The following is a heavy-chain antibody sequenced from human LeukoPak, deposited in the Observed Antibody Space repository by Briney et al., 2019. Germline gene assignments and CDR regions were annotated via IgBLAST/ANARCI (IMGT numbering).Heavy chain of an antibody. CDR3: SQGYFEPFDH. Sequence: SETLSLTCNVSGVSVSTSHWNWIRQRPGKGLEWIGCLSYTGKTDYNPSLKSRVSISLGSSNNHFSLKLTSVTAADTAVYYCSQGYFEPFDHWGQGILVTVSS. CDR1: GVSVSTSH. CDR2: LSYTGKT. D-gene: IGHD2/OR15-2a*01. J-gene: IGHJ4*02. V-gene: IGHV4-59*02.